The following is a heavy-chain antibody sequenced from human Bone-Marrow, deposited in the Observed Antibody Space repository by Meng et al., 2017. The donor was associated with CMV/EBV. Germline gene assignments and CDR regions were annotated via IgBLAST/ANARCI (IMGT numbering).Heavy chain of an antibody. D-gene: IGHD6-13*01. CDR1: GGSFSGYY. Sequence: GSLRLSCAVYGGSFSGYYWSWIRQPPGKGLEWIGEINHSGSTYYNPSLKSRVTISVDTSKNQFSLKLSSVTAADTAVYYCARRWYFDYWGQGTLVTGSS. CDR2: INHSGST. CDR3: ARRWYFDY. J-gene: IGHJ4*02. V-gene: IGHV4-34*01.